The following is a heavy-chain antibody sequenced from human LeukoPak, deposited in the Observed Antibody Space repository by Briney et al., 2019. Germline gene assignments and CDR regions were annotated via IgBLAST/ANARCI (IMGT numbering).Heavy chain of an antibody. V-gene: IGHV3-21*04. CDR2: ITATSLHI. J-gene: IGHJ3*02. CDR3: AREKRWFGELGKNDAFDI. CDR1: GVTFSGYS. Sequence: GGSLRPSCAASGVTFSGYSMNWVRQAPGKGLEWVSAITATSLHIYYADSVKGRFTISRDNAKNSLYLQMNSLRSEDTAVYYCAREKRWFGELGKNDAFDIWGQGTMVTVSS. D-gene: IGHD3-10*01.